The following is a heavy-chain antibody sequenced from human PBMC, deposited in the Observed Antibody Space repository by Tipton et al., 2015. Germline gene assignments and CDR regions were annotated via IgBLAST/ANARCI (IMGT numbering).Heavy chain of an antibody. J-gene: IGHJ5*01. CDR3: ARGGGDDYIWGSSRFDS. CDR2: INQSGST. V-gene: IGHV4-34*01. D-gene: IGHD3-16*02. Sequence: TLSLTCTVYDGSFSGYYWSWIRQPPGKGLEWIGEINQSGSTNYNPSLKSRVTISVDTSRNQFSLNLTFATAADTAMYYCARGGGDDYIWGSSRFDSWGQGILVTVSS. CDR1: DGSFSGYY.